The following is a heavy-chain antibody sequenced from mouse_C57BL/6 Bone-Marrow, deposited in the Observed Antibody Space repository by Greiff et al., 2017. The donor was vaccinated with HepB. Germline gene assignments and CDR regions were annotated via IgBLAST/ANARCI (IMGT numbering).Heavy chain of an antibody. D-gene: IGHD2-1*01. CDR2: IRSKSNNYAT. Sequence: EVHLVESGGGLVQPKGSLKLSCAASGFSFNTYAMNWVRQAPGKGLEWVARIRSKSNNYATYYADSVKDRFTISRDDSESMLYLQMNNLKTEDTAMYYCVRHNYHWYFDVWGTGTTVTVSS. CDR3: VRHNYHWYFDV. J-gene: IGHJ1*03. CDR1: GFSFNTYA. V-gene: IGHV10-1*01.